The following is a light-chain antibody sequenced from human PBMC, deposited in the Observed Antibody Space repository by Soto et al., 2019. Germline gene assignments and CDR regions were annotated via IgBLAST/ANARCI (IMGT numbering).Light chain of an antibody. J-gene: IGKJ2*01. CDR1: QRIGTL. CDR2: KAS. CDR3: QQYNSYPLT. Sequence: DIQMTQSPSTLSASVGDRVSITCRASQRIGTLLAWYQQKPGEAPMFLIYKASSLESGVPSRFSGSGSGTELTLTISSLQPDDSATYVCQQYNSYPLTFGQGTKVDFK. V-gene: IGKV1-5*03.